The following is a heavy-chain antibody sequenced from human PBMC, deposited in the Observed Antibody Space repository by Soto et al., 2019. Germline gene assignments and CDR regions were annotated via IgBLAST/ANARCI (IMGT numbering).Heavy chain of an antibody. CDR2: IVVGTGHT. CDR1: GFSFTSSS. D-gene: IGHD4-17*01. J-gene: IGHJ4*02. V-gene: IGHV1-58*01. Sequence: SVKVSCKASGFSFTSSSVQWVRQARGQRLEWIGWIVVGTGHTNYAQKFQERVTISTDMSTNTAYMEVNSLGFDDTAVYYCTAPLEGGEYGANSAFDYWGQGTLVTVSS. CDR3: TAPLEGGEYGANSAFDY.